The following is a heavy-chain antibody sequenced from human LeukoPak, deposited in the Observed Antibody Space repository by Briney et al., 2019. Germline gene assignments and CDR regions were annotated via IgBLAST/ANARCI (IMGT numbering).Heavy chain of an antibody. V-gene: IGHV3-23*01. CDR3: TSDSGYDRAPDY. CDR1: GFTFSSYA. Sequence: PGGSLRLSCAASGFTFSSYAMSWVRQAPGKGLEWVSAISGSGGSTYYADSVKGRFTISRDNSKNTLYLQMNSLRAEDTAVYYCTSDSGYDRAPDYWGQGTLVTVSS. D-gene: IGHD5-12*01. CDR2: ISGSGGST. J-gene: IGHJ4*02.